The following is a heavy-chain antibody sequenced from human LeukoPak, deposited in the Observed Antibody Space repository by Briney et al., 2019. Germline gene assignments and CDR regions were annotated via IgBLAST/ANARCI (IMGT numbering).Heavy chain of an antibody. Sequence: GGSLRLSCAASGFTFSSYTINWVRQAPGKGLEWVSSISSSSSYIYYADSVKGRFTISRDNAKNSLYLQMNSLRAEDTAVYYCARDLMYYYDSSPLGAFDIWGQGTMVTVSS. D-gene: IGHD3-22*01. J-gene: IGHJ3*02. V-gene: IGHV3-21*01. CDR3: ARDLMYYYDSSPLGAFDI. CDR1: GFTFSSYT. CDR2: ISSSSSYI.